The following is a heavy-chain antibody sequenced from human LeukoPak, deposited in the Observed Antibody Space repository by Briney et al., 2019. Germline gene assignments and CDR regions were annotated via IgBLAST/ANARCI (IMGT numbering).Heavy chain of an antibody. Sequence: PGGSLRLSCTASGFTFSSYSMSWVRQGPGTGLEWVSAISGSGDTTFYADSVKGRFTISRDNSKKTLYLQVNSLRAEDTAVYFCAKELTTERTPGVDSWGQGKLFTVSS. D-gene: IGHD4-17*01. V-gene: IGHV3-23*01. CDR3: AKELTTERTPGVDS. CDR1: GFTFSSYS. J-gene: IGHJ4*02. CDR2: ISGSGDTT.